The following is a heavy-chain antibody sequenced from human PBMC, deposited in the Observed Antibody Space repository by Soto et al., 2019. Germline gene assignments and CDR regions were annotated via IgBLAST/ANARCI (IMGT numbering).Heavy chain of an antibody. V-gene: IGHV4-34*01. CDR1: GGSFSGYH. J-gene: IGHJ4*02. CDR2: INHRGST. D-gene: IGHD3-16*01. Sequence: QVQLQQWDAGLLKPSETLSLTCAVYGGSFSGYHWTWLRQPPGKGLEWLGEINHRGSTNYNPSVKSRLTISVDTSKNQLSLKLSFVTAADTAVYYCARGAYRSDPMLGYWGQGTLVTVSS. CDR3: ARGAYRSDPMLGY.